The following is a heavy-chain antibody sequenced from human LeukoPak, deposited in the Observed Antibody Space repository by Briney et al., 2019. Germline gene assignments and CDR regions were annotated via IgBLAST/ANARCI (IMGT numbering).Heavy chain of an antibody. D-gene: IGHD1-26*01. Sequence: SVKVSCKASGGTFSSYAISWLRQAPGQGLEWMGGIIPIFGTANYARKFQGRVTITTDESTSTAYMELSSLRSEDTAVYYCARDGSGSYYGDYYYYMDVWGKGTTVTVSS. V-gene: IGHV1-69*05. CDR3: ARDGSGSYYGDYYYYMDV. CDR2: IIPIFGTA. CDR1: GGTFSSYA. J-gene: IGHJ6*03.